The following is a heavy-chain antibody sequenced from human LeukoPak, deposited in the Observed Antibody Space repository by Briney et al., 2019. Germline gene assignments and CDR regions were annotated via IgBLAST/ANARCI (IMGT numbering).Heavy chain of an antibody. CDR2: IGTRSNPI. CDR1: GFTFSSYA. D-gene: IGHD1-26*01. V-gene: IGHV3-48*02. CDR3: ARELQGSGRDFDY. Sequence: GGSLRLSCAASGFTFSSYAMSWVRQAPGMGLEWISYIGTRSNPIYYADSVKGRFTISRDDAKNSLYLQMNSLRDEDTAVYFCARELQGSGRDFDYWGQGILVTVSS. J-gene: IGHJ4*02.